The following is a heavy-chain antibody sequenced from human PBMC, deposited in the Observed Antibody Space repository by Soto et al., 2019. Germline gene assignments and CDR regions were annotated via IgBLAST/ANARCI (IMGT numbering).Heavy chain of an antibody. J-gene: IGHJ4*02. CDR3: AKDSGRDGITIFGVVIMDYYFDY. V-gene: IGHV3-23*01. CDR1: GFTFSSYA. CDR2: ISGSGGST. D-gene: IGHD3-3*01. Sequence: GGSLRLSCAASGFTFSSYAMSWVRQAPGKGLEWVSAISGSGGSTYYADSVKGRFTISRDNSKNTLYLQMNSLRAEDTAVYYCAKDSGRDGITIFGVVIMDYYFDYWGQGTLVTVSS.